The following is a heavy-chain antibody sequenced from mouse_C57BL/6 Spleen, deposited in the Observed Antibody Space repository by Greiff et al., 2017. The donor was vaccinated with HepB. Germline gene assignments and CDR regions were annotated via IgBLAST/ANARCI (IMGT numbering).Heavy chain of an antibody. CDR3: ARDYGNSYWYFDV. V-gene: IGHV1-72*01. CDR1: GYTFTSYW. J-gene: IGHJ1*03. CDR2: IDPNSGGT. D-gene: IGHD2-1*01. Sequence: QVQLQPGAELVKPGASVKLSCKASGYTFTSYWMHWVKQRPGRGLEWIGRIDPNSGGTKYNEKFKSKATLTVDKPSSTAYMQLSSLTSEDSAVYYCARDYGNSYWYFDVWGTGTTVTVSS.